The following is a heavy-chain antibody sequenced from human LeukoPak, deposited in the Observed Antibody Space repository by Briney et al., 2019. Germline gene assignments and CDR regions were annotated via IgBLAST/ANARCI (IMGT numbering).Heavy chain of an antibody. V-gene: IGHV1-24*01. Sequence: ASVKVSCKGSGYTLSELSIHWVRQAPGKGLEWMGGFDPEDGETIYAQKFQGRVTMTEDTSTDTAYMELSSLRSEDTAVYYCATVLTTVTRFDYWGQGTLVTVSS. CDR2: FDPEDGET. J-gene: IGHJ4*02. CDR1: GYTLSELS. CDR3: ATVLTTVTRFDY. D-gene: IGHD4-17*01.